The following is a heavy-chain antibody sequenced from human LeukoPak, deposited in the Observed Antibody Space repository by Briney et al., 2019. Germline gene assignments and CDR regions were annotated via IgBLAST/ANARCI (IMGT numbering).Heavy chain of an antibody. V-gene: IGHV3-13*01. D-gene: IGHD3-9*01. CDR3: ARSMPGYYDILTGYSYYYFDF. CDR2: IGTAGDT. CDR1: GFTFSSYA. J-gene: IGHJ4*02. Sequence: GGSLRLSCAASGFTFSSYAMSWVRHTTGEGLEWVSAIGTAGDTSYPGSVKGRFTISRDNAKNSLYLQMNSLRAGDTAVYYCARSMPGYYDILTGYSYYYFDFWGQGTLVTVSS.